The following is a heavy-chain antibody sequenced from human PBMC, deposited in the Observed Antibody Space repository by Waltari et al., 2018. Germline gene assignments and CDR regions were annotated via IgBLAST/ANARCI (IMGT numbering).Heavy chain of an antibody. CDR3: ARVTGPWSKLS. CDR2: IYSGGST. V-gene: IGHV3-53*01. D-gene: IGHD2-8*02. Sequence: EVQLVESGGGLIQPGGSLRLSCAASGFTVSSNYMSWVRQAPGKGRGWCSVIYSGGSTYYEDSVKGRVTISRDNSKNTLYLQMNSLRAEDTAVYYCARVTGPWSKLSWGQGTLVTVSS. CDR1: GFTVSSNY. J-gene: IGHJ5*02.